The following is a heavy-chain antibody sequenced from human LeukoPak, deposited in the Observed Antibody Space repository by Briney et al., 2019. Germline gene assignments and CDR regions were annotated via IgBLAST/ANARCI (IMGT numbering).Heavy chain of an antibody. J-gene: IGHJ4*02. D-gene: IGHD6-13*01. Sequence: SETLSLTCTVSGGSISSYYWSWLRQPPGKGLEWIGYIYYSGSTNYNPSLKSRVTISVDTSKNEFSLKLSSVTAADTAVYYCASIGGYSPKAGVYPDFDYWGQGALVTVSS. V-gene: IGHV4-59*01. CDR2: IYYSGST. CDR1: GGSISSYY. CDR3: ASIGGYSPKAGVYPDFDY.